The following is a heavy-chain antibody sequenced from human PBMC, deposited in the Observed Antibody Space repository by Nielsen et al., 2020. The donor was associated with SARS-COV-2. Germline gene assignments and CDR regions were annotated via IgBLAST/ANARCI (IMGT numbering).Heavy chain of an antibody. CDR1: GGSISSGDYY. V-gene: IGHV4-30-4*01. CDR2: IYYSGST. D-gene: IGHD4-11*01. J-gene: IGHJ4*02. Sequence: SETLSLTCTVSGGSISSGDYYWSWIRQPPGKGLEWIGYIYYSGSTYYNPSLKSRLSISVDTSKNQFSLELSSVTAADTAVYFCARKRDYSGYDFLGQGALVTVTS. CDR3: ARKRDYSGYDF.